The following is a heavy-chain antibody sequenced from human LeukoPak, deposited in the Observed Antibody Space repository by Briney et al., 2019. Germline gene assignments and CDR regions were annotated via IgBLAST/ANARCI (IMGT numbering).Heavy chain of an antibody. CDR3: ARDLDWILFDY. V-gene: IGHV3-74*03. Sequence: GGSLRPSCAASGFTFSTNWMHWVRQAPGKGLLWVARIRPEGTTTAYADSVKGRFTISRDNAKNTLFLQMNSLSAEDTAVYYCARDLDWILFDYWGQGTLVTVSS. D-gene: IGHD3-9*01. CDR2: IRPEGTTT. J-gene: IGHJ4*02. CDR1: GFTFSTNW.